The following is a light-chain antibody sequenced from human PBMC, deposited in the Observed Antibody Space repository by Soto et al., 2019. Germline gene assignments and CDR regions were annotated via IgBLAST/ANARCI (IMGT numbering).Light chain of an antibody. V-gene: IGKV3-20*01. CDR1: RGVSSSY. Sequence: EIVLSQSPGTLALSPGERATLSCRASRGVSSSYLAWYQQKPGQAPRLLIYSATTRATGFPARFSGSGSARAFTRTITRLEPEDLAVYYCEQYGSSPYTFGKGPKLEIE. J-gene: IGKJ2*01. CDR3: EQYGSSPYT. CDR2: SAT.